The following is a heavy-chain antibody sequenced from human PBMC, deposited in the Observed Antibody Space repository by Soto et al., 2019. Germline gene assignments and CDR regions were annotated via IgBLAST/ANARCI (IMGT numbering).Heavy chain of an antibody. CDR1: GFTFSSYE. D-gene: IGHD1-1*01. CDR2: ISSSGGTI. V-gene: IGHV3-48*03. J-gene: IGHJ6*02. Sequence: AGGSLSLSCAASGFTFSSYEMNWVRQAPGKGLEWVSYISSSGGTIYYADSVKGRFTISRDNAKNSLYLQMNSLKAEDTAVYYCARVSRIPVQGMDVWGQGTTVTVSS. CDR3: ARVSRIPVQGMDV.